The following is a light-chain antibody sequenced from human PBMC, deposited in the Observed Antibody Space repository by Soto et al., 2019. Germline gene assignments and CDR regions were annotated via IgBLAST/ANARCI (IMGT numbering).Light chain of an antibody. CDR1: SSDVGSYNL. V-gene: IGLV2-23*02. Sequence: QSALTQPASVSGSPGQSITISCTGTSSDVGSYNLVSWYQQHPGKAPKLMIYEVSKRPSGVSNRFSGSKSGNTASLTISWLHAEDEADYYCCSYAGSSTLDVVFGGGTQLTVL. CDR2: EVS. CDR3: CSYAGSSTLDVV. J-gene: IGLJ2*01.